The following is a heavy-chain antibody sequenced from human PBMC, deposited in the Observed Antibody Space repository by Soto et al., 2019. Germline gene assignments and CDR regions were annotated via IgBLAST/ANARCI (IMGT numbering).Heavy chain of an antibody. V-gene: IGHV3-21*01. J-gene: IGHJ5*02. Sequence: GSLLLSCSASGFTFSSYSMNWVRQAPGKGLEWVSSISSSSSYIYYADSVKGRFTISRDNAKNSLYLQMNSLRAEDTAVYYCARGGKELWFGDPLGQGTLVTVSS. CDR2: ISSSSSYI. CDR1: GFTFSSYS. CDR3: ARGGKELWFGDP. D-gene: IGHD3-10*01.